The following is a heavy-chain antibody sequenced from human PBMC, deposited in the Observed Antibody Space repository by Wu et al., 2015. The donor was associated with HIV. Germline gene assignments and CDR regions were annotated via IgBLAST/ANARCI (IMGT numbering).Heavy chain of an antibody. CDR1: GGTLSLFA. D-gene: IGHD2-15*01. V-gene: IGHV1-69*05. CDR2: VTPIFGKL. J-gene: IGHJ4*02. CDR3: VRDSLRSGSPPFDY. Sequence: QVKLVQSGAEVKKPGSSVKVSCKASGGTLSLFAMSWVRQAPGQGLEWMGGVTPIFGKLNYAQKFQGRVTITTDGPTSTAYLQLSSLRSEDTAVYYCVRDSLRSGSPPFDYWGQGTLVTVSS.